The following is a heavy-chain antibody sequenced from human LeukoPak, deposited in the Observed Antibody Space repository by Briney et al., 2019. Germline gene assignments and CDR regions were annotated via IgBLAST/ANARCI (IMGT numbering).Heavy chain of an antibody. CDR1: GYTFTDYY. V-gene: IGHV1-2*02. CDR2: INPKSGDT. Sequence: ASVKVSCKASGYTFTDYYMHWVRQAPGQTFEWLAWINPKSGDTHYTQKFQGRVTVTTDTSITSVYMELSGLQSDDTAVCYCVRDLTGGSGDWGQGTLVTVSS. CDR3: VRDLTGGSGD. D-gene: IGHD6-19*01. J-gene: IGHJ4*02.